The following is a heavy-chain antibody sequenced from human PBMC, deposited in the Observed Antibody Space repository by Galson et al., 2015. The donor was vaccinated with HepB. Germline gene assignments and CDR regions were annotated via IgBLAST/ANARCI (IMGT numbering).Heavy chain of an antibody. V-gene: IGHV3-30*04. CDR3: ATERALSDNYFDY. CDR2: ISYDDSNK. J-gene: IGHJ4*02. Sequence: SLRLSCAASGITLSTYTMHWVRQAPGKGLEWVAVISYDDSNKIYAASVKGRFTISRDNSMNTVSLQMNSLRVDDTAVYYCATERALSDNYFDYWGQGTLVTVSS. CDR1: GITLSTYT.